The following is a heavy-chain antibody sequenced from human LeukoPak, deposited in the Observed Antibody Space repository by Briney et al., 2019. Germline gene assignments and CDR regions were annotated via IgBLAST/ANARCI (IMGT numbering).Heavy chain of an antibody. V-gene: IGHV3-23*01. Sequence: GGSLRLSCAASGFTFSIYAMSWVRQAPGKGLEWVSAISGSGGSTYYADSVKGRLSISRDNSKNTLYLQMNSLRAEDTAVYYCARSPIWSGYYRNPMDVWGKGTTVTVSS. CDR2: ISGSGGST. CDR3: ARSPIWSGYYRNPMDV. D-gene: IGHD3-3*01. CDR1: GFTFSIYA. J-gene: IGHJ6*03.